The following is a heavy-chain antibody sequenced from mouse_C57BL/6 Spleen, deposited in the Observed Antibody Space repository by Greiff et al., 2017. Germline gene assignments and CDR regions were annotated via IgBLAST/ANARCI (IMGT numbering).Heavy chain of an antibody. Sequence: EVQLQQSGPELVKPGASVKISCKASGYSFTGYYMNWVKQSPEKSLEWIGEINPSTGGTTYNQTFKAKATLTVDKSSSTAYMQLKSLTSEDSAVYYCARTVVANYDAMDYWGQGTSGTVSS. V-gene: IGHV1-42*01. D-gene: IGHD1-1*01. CDR2: INPSTGGT. J-gene: IGHJ4*01. CDR3: ARTVVANYDAMDY. CDR1: GYSFTGYY.